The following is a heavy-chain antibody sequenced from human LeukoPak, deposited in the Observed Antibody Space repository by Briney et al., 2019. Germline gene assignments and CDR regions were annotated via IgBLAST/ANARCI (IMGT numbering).Heavy chain of an antibody. V-gene: IGHV3-15*01. CDR1: GFTFSNAW. D-gene: IGHD1-26*01. J-gene: IGHJ4*02. CDR3: TTGAPRAYSGSYSNC. CDR2: IKSKTDGGTT. Sequence: PGGSLRLSCAASGFTFSNAWMSWVRQAPGKGLEWVGRIKSKTDGGTTDYAAPVKVRFTISRDDSQNTLYLQMNSLKTEDTAVYYCTTGAPRAYSGSYSNCWGQGTLVTVSS.